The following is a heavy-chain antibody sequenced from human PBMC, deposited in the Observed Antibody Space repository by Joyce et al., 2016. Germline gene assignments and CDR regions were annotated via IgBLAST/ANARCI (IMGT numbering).Heavy chain of an antibody. D-gene: IGHD5-24*01. CDR3: AREDDPGVDLDY. CDR2: IWYDGSYK. CDR1: GFTFGSYG. J-gene: IGHJ4*02. V-gene: IGHV3-33*01. Sequence: QVQLVESGGGVVQPGRSLRLSCAASGFTFGSYGMHWVRQAPGKGLEWVAIIWYDGSYKYYADSVKGRFTISRDNSKNTLYLQMNSLRAEDTALYYCAREDDPGVDLDYWGQGTLVTVSS.